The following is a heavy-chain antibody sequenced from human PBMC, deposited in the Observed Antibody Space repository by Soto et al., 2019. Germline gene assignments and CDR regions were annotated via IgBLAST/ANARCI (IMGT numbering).Heavy chain of an antibody. J-gene: IGHJ5*02. CDR1: VFTFSIYC. CDR3: AKDYPHPFIRRTRGGWFEQ. V-gene: IGHV3-30*18. D-gene: IGHD1-7*01. Sequence: GGSXRLSCSSSVFTFSIYCMHWFRHAPGKGLECVAVISYDGSNKYYADSVKGRFTISRDDSKNTLYLKMNSLRAEDTAVYYCAKDYPHPFIRRTRGGWFEQWGKGTLV. CDR2: ISYDGSNK.